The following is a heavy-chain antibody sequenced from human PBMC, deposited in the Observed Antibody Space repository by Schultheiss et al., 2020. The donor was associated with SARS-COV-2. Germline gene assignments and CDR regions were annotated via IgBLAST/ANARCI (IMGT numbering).Heavy chain of an antibody. V-gene: IGHV3-23*01. D-gene: IGHD6-13*01. CDR2: ISGSGGST. Sequence: GGSLRLSCAASGFTFSSYEMNWVRQAPGKGLEWVSGISGSGGSTYYADSVKGRFTISRDNAKNSLYLQMNSLRAEDTAVYYCAKIVGWAAAENFDYWGQGTLVTVSS. CDR3: AKIVGWAAAENFDY. CDR1: GFTFSSYE. J-gene: IGHJ4*02.